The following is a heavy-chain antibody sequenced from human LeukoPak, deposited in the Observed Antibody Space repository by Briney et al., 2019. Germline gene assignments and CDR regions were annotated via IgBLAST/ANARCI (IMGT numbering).Heavy chain of an antibody. D-gene: IGHD5-18*01. V-gene: IGHV3-23*01. CDR2: ISGSGGST. CDR1: GFTFSSYG. Sequence: PGGSLRLSCAASGFTFSSYGMTWVRQAPGKGLEWVSAISGSGGSTYYADSVKGRSTISRDNSKNTLYLQMNSLRAEDTAVYYCAKTIVGRTPRLWSNVHTTMASDYWGQGTLVTVSS. CDR3: AKTIVGRTPRLWSNVHTTMASDY. J-gene: IGHJ4*02.